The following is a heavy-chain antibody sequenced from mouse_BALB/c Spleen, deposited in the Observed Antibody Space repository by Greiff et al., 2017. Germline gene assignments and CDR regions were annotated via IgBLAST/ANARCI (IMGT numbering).Heavy chain of an antibody. CDR2: ISSGGSYT. V-gene: IGHV5-9-3*01. CDR3: ARPLGGYDGSDYAMDY. D-gene: IGHD2-2*01. CDR1: GFTFSSYA. Sequence: EVKLQESGGGLVKPGGSLKLSCAASGFTFSSYAMSWVRQTPEKRLEWVATISSGGSYTYYPDSVKGRFTISRDNAKNTLYLQMSSLRSEDTAMYYCARPLGGYDGSDYAMDYWGQGTSVTVSS. J-gene: IGHJ4*01.